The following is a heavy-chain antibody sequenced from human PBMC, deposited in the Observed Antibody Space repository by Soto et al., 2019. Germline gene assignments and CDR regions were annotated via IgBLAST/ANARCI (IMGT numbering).Heavy chain of an antibody. CDR3: AHRRGIAVAVKSGDWFDP. Sequence: QITLKESGPTLVKPTQTLTLTCTFSGFSLSTSGVGVGWIRQPPGKALEWLALIYWDDDKRYSPSLKSRLTITKDTPKNQVVLTMTNMDPVDTATYYCAHRRGIAVAVKSGDWFDPWGQGTLVTVSS. CDR2: IYWDDDK. V-gene: IGHV2-5*02. J-gene: IGHJ5*02. CDR1: GFSLSTSGVG. D-gene: IGHD6-19*01.